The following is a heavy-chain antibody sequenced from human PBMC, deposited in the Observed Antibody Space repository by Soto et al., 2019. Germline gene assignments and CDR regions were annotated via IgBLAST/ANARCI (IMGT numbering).Heavy chain of an antibody. CDR2: INAGNGNT. J-gene: IGHJ4*02. CDR1: GYTFTSYA. Sequence: ASVKVSCKASGYTFTSYAMHWVRQAPGQRLEWMGWINAGNGNTKYSQKFQGRVTITRDTSASTAYMELRSLRSDDTAVYYCAREVDSSGYPFDYWGQGTLVTVSS. CDR3: AREVDSSGYPFDY. V-gene: IGHV1-3*01. D-gene: IGHD3-22*01.